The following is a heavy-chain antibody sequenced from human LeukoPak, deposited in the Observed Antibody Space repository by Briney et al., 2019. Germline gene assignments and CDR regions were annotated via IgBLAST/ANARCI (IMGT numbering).Heavy chain of an antibody. CDR3: ARDRIIVSSRVSDAFDI. Sequence: SVKVSCKASGGTFSSYAISWVRQAPGQGLEWMGGIIPIFGTANYAQKFQGRVTITTDESTSTAYMELSSLRSEDTAVYYCARDRIIVSSRVSDAFDIWGQGTMVTVSS. V-gene: IGHV1-69*05. CDR2: IIPIFGTA. D-gene: IGHD2-15*01. J-gene: IGHJ3*02. CDR1: GGTFSSYA.